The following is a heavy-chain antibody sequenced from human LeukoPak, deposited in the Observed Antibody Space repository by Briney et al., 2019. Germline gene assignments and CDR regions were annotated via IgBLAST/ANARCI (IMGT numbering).Heavy chain of an antibody. D-gene: IGHD5-24*01. V-gene: IGHV1-46*01. J-gene: IGHJ3*02. CDR3: ARVRDGYNDAYDI. CDR1: GYTFTDYN. CDR2: IKPSGGDT. Sequence: ASVKVSCKTSGYTFTDYNLHWVRQAPGRRLEWMGIIKPSGGDTSYAQTFQGRVFMTRDTSTSTVYMELSSLKPEDTAVYYCARVRDGYNDAYDIWGQGTMVTVSS.